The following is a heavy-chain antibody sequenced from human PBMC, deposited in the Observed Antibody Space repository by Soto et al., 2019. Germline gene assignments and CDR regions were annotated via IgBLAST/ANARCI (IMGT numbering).Heavy chain of an antibody. Sequence: QVQLVQSGAEEKKPGASVKVSCKASGYTFTSYAMHWVRQAPGQRLEWMGWINAGNGNTKYSQKFQGRVTITRDTSASTAYMELSSLRSEDTDVYYCARSMVVVTALDYWGQGTLVTVSS. CDR3: ARSMVVVTALDY. V-gene: IGHV1-3*05. D-gene: IGHD2-21*02. CDR1: GYTFTSYA. J-gene: IGHJ4*02. CDR2: INAGNGNT.